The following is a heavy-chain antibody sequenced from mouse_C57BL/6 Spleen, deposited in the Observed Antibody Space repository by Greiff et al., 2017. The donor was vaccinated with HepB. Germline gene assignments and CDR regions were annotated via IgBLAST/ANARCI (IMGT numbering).Heavy chain of an antibody. CDR1: GYTFTDYN. Sequence: VQLQQSGPELVKPGASVKMSCKASGYTFTDYNMHWVKQSHGKSLEWIGYINPNNGGTSYNQKFKGKATLTVNKSSSTAYMELRSLTSEDSAVYYCANELYDYDERGYAMDYWGQGTSVTVSS. D-gene: IGHD2-4*01. J-gene: IGHJ4*01. V-gene: IGHV1-22*01. CDR3: ANELYDYDERGYAMDY. CDR2: INPNNGGT.